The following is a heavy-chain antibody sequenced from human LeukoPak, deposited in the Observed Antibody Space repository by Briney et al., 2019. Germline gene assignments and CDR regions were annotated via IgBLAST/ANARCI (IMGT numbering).Heavy chain of an antibody. CDR1: GFTFSRYS. CDR3: TRVGSPPRSDY. J-gene: IGHJ4*02. V-gene: IGHV3-21*01. CDR2: ITSSSIYI. Sequence: NPGGSLRLSCAASGFTFSRYSMSWVRRAPGKGLEWVSSITSSSIYIYYADSVKGRFTISRDNAKNSLDLQMNSLRAEDTAMYYCTRVGSPPRSDYWGQGTLVTVSS. D-gene: IGHD6-13*01.